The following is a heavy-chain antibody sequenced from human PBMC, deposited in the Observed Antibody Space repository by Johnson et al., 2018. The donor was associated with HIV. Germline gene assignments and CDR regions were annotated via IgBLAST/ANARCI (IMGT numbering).Heavy chain of an antibody. V-gene: IGHV3-30-3*01. CDR1: GFTFSSYA. CDR2: ISYDGSNK. J-gene: IGHJ3*02. D-gene: IGHD6-19*01. CDR3: GKDRAVAGKGHDAFDI. Sequence: VQLVESGGGLVKPGGSLRLSCAASGFTFSSYAMHWVRQAPGKGLEWVAVISYDGSNKYYADSVKGRFTISRDNSKNTLYLQMNSLRAEDTAVYYSGKDRAVAGKGHDAFDIWGQGTMVTVSS.